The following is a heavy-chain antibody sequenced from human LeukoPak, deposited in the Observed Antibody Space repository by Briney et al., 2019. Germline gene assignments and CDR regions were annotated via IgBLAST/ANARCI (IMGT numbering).Heavy chain of an antibody. J-gene: IGHJ5*02. CDR1: GYTFTSYG. CDR3: ARAWFDP. V-gene: IGHV1-8*03. CDR2: INPSGGST. Sequence: VASVKVSCKASGYTFTSYGISWVRQAPGQGLEWMGIINPSGGSTSYAQKFQGRVTITRNTSISTAYMELSSLRSEDTAVYYCARAWFDPWGQGTLVTVSS.